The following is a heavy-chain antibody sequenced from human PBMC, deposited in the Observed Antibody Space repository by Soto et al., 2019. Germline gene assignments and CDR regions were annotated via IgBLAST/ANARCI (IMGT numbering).Heavy chain of an antibody. CDR1: GYIFTEYH. J-gene: IGHJ5*02. D-gene: IGHD6-13*01. CDR3: AKERGSNSLHPSYSWFDT. CDR2: INTNNGGA. V-gene: IGHV1-2*02. Sequence: QVQLVQSGAEVKKPGASVKVSCKPSGYIFTEYHIHWVRQAPGQGLAFMGWINTNNGGAGSAQQFQGRVTVTRDTSINTVYLELSNLRSDDTAVYFCAKERGSNSLHPSYSWFDTWGQGTLITASS.